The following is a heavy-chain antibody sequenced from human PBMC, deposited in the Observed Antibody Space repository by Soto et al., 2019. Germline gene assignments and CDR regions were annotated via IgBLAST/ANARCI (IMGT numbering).Heavy chain of an antibody. Sequence: SETLSLTCTVSGVSTSSGDQYWSWIRQPPGKGLEWIGYVYYTGRPYYNPSLKSRVTISVDTSKNQFSLKLSSVTAADTAVYYCARVHLRDGYDDFVYWGQGTLVTVS. J-gene: IGHJ4*02. CDR2: VYYTGRP. D-gene: IGHD5-12*01. CDR1: GVSTSSGDQY. V-gene: IGHV4-30-4*01. CDR3: ARVHLRDGYDDFVY.